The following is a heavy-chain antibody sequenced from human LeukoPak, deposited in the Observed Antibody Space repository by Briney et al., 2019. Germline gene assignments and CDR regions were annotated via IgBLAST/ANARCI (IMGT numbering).Heavy chain of an antibody. CDR2: VGGDDAT. CDR3: ARAYWGSVDY. J-gene: IGHJ4*02. CDR1: GFIFSEYA. V-gene: IGHV3-23*01. Sequence: GGSLRLSCAASGFIFSEYAMNWVRQAPGKGLEWVAVVGGDDATFYRDSVKGRFTISRDNSKNTLSLQMNSLRDEDTAVYYCARAYWGSVDYWGQGTLVTVSS. D-gene: IGHD7-27*01.